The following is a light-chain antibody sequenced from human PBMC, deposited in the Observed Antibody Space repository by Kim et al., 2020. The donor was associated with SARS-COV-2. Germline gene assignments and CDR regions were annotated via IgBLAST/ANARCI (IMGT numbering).Light chain of an antibody. CDR3: QQYDNLPLT. CDR1: QDIRIY. CDR2: GAS. J-gene: IGKJ4*01. Sequence: ASVGDRVTITCQASQDIRIYLNWYQQKPVKAPNVLISGASNLETGVPSRFSGSGSGTEYAFTISSLQPEDIAMYFCQQYDNLPLTFGGGTKVDIK. V-gene: IGKV1-33*01.